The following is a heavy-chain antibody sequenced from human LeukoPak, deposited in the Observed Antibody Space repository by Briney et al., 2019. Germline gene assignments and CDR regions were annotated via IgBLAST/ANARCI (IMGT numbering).Heavy chain of an antibody. Sequence: GGSLRLSCAASGFTFSSYSMNWVRQAPGKGLEWVSYISSSSTIYYADSVKGRFTISRDNAKNSLYLQMNSLRAEDTAVYYCARGYYDYVWGSYRYPYYFDYWGQGTLVTVSS. CDR3: ARGYYDYVWGSYRYPYYFDY. CDR2: ISSSSTI. V-gene: IGHV3-48*01. D-gene: IGHD3-16*02. J-gene: IGHJ4*02. CDR1: GFTFSSYS.